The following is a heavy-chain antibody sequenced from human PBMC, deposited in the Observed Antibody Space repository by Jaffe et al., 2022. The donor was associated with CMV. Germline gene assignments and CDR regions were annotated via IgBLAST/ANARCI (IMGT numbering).Heavy chain of an antibody. J-gene: IGHJ6*03. CDR3: ARTDHFGVVIPSHSGHYYMDV. Sequence: QVQLQQWGAGLLKPSETLSLTCAVYGGSFSGYYWSWIRQPPGKGLEWIGEINHSGSTNYNPSLKSRVTISVDTSKNQFSLKLSSVTAADTAVYYCARTDHFGVVIPSHSGHYYMDVWGKGTTVTVSS. CDR1: GGSFSGYY. V-gene: IGHV4-34*01. D-gene: IGHD3-3*01. CDR2: INHSGST.